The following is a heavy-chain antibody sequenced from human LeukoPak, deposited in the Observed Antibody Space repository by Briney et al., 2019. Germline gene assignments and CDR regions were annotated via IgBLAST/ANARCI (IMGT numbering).Heavy chain of an antibody. CDR2: IGTSSSTI. D-gene: IGHD4-23*01. J-gene: IGHJ4*02. Sequence: GGSLRLSCAASGFTFSSYGMNWVRQTPGKGLEWVSHIGTSSSTIYYADSVKGRFTISRDSAKNSLYLQMNSLRDEDTAVYYCARHDYGGNSGDYWGQGTLVTVSS. V-gene: IGHV3-48*02. CDR1: GFTFSSYG. CDR3: ARHDYGGNSGDY.